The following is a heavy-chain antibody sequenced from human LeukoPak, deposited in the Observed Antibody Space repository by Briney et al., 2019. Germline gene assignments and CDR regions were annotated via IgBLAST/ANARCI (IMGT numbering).Heavy chain of an antibody. CDR2: ISGSGSDI. D-gene: IGHD2-8*01. J-gene: IGHJ4*01. Sequence: GGSLRLSCVVSGFGFSDSYMTWIRQTPGKGLEWLAYISGSGSDIYYAASVKGRFTISRKNAKNSMYLQMNSLKPDDTALYYCSTDPRLLIYWGHGTLVTVSS. CDR3: STDPRLLIY. V-gene: IGHV3-11*01. CDR1: GFGFSDSY.